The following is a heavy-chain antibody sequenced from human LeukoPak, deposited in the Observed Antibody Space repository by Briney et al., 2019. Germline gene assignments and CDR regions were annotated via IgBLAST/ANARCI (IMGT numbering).Heavy chain of an antibody. CDR3: AIRTTDTSGWIPFFQH. Sequence: GAPVKVSCKASGYTFTGYYIHWVRQAPGQGLEWMGWINPNSGGTNYAQKFQGRVTMTRDTSISTAYMELSRLRSDDTAVYYCAIRTTDTSGWIPFFQHWGQGTLVTVSS. CDR1: GYTFTGYY. V-gene: IGHV1-2*02. D-gene: IGHD6-19*01. CDR2: INPNSGGT. J-gene: IGHJ1*01.